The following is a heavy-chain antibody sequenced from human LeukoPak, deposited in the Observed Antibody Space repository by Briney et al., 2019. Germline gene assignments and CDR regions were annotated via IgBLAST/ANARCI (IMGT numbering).Heavy chain of an antibody. CDR2: INPNSGGT. CDR3: TRVGYSSRVSFDY. J-gene: IGHJ4*02. V-gene: IGHV1-2*02. CDR1: GYTFTGYY. Sequence: GASVKVSCEASGYTFTGYYMHWVREPPGQGLEWMGWINPNSGGTNYAQKFQGRVTMTRDTSISTADMGLSRLRSDDTAVYYCTRVGYSSRVSFDYWGQGTLVTVSS. D-gene: IGHD6-19*01.